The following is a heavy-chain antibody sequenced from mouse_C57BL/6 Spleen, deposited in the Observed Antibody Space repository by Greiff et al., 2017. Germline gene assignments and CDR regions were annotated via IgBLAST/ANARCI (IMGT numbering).Heavy chain of an antibody. CDR1: GYSITSGYY. Sequence: ESGPGLVKPSQSLSLTCSVTGYSITSGYYWNWIRQFPGNKLEWIGYISYDGSNNYNPSLKNRISITRDTSKNQFFLKLNSVTTEDTATYYCARDSNCSWYFDVWGTGTTVTVSS. D-gene: IGHD2-5*01. CDR2: ISYDGSN. J-gene: IGHJ1*03. CDR3: ARDSNCSWYFDV. V-gene: IGHV3-6*01.